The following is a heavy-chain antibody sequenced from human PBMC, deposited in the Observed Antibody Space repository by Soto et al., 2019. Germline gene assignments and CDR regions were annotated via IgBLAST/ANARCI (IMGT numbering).Heavy chain of an antibody. CDR3: AKDLQSIASSHGMDV. V-gene: IGHV3-23*01. J-gene: IGHJ6*02. CDR1: GFTFSSYA. CDR2: ISGSGGSI. D-gene: IGHD6-6*01. Sequence: PGGSLRLSCAASGFTFSSYAMSWVRQAPGKGLEWVSAISGSGGSIYYADSVKGRFTISRDNSKNTLYLQMNSLRAEDTAVYYCAKDLQSIASSHGMDVWGQGTTVTVSS.